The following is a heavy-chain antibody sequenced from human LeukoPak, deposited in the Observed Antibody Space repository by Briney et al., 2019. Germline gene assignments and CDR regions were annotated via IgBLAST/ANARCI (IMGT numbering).Heavy chain of an antibody. J-gene: IGHJ4*02. CDR1: GFTFGDYA. Sequence: PGGSLRLSCTASGFTFGDYAMSWVRQAPGKGLEWVSSISTSSSYIYYADSVKGRFTISRDNAKNSLYLQMNSLRAEDTAVYYCASYYYDSSGHPGDYWGQGTLVTVSS. V-gene: IGHV3-21*01. CDR3: ASYYYDSSGHPGDY. CDR2: ISTSSSYI. D-gene: IGHD3-22*01.